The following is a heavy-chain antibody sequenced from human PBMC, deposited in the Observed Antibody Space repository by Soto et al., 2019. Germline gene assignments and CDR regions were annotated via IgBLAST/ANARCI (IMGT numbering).Heavy chain of an antibody. CDR2: IIPIFGTA. CDR3: ASSVWTYYYDSSGYYTFDY. Sequence: QVQLVQSGAEVKKPGSSVKVSCKASGGTFSSYAISWVRQAPGQGLEWMGGIIPIFGTANYAQKFQGRVTITADESTSXRXXELSSLRAEDTAVYYCASSVWTYYYDSSGYYTFDYWGQGSLGTVSS. CDR1: GGTFSSYA. D-gene: IGHD3-22*01. V-gene: IGHV1-69*12. J-gene: IGHJ4*02.